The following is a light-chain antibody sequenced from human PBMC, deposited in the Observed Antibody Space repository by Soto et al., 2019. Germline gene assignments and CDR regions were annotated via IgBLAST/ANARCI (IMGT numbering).Light chain of an antibody. V-gene: IGKV3-20*01. CDR3: QQYGSSPWT. J-gene: IGKJ1*01. CDR1: QSVSSTY. CDR2: GAS. Sequence: EIVLTQSPATLSLTPGERPTLSCRASQSVSSTYLAWYQQKPGQAPRLLIYGASSRATGIPDRFSGSGSGTDFTLTISRLEPEDFAVYYCQQYGSSPWTFGQGTKVDI.